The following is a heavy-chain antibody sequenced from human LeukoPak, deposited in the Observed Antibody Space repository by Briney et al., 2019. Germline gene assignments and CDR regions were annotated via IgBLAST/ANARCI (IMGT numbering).Heavy chain of an antibody. CDR2: INSDGSST. Sequence: GGSLRLSCAASGFTFNTYWMSWVRQAPGKGLVWVSHINSDGSSTNYADSVKGRFTISRDNAKNTVYLQMNSLRAEDTAVYYCATSRTFDYWGQGTLVTVSS. J-gene: IGHJ4*02. D-gene: IGHD2-8*01. V-gene: IGHV3-74*01. CDR1: GFTFNTYW. CDR3: ATSRTFDY.